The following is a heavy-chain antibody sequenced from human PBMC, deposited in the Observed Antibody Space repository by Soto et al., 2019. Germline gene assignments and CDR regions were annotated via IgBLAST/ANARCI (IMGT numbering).Heavy chain of an antibody. J-gene: IGHJ4*02. CDR2: IDSGGRTT. V-gene: IGHV3-74*01. CDR3: ARWFTYGNFDYFDY. Sequence: GGSLRLSCAASGFTFSSDWMHWFCQAPGKGLVWVSRIDSGGRTTTYADSVKGRFTISRDNAKNTLYLQMNGLRAEDTALYYCARWFTYGNFDYFDYWGQGAQVTVS. D-gene: IGHD3-10*01. CDR1: GFTFSSDW.